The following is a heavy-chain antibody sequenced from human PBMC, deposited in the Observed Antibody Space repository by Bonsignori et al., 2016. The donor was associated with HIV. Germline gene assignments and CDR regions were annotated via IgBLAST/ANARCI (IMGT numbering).Heavy chain of an antibody. V-gene: IGHV3-48*02. Sequence: WIRQPPGKGLEWVSYISTSGSTIYYAGSVKGRFTISRDNAKNSLDLQMNSLRDEDTAVYYCARGHNNHFDYWGQGALVTVSS. D-gene: IGHD1-14*01. CDR3: ARGHNNHFDY. CDR2: ISTSGSTI. J-gene: IGHJ4*02.